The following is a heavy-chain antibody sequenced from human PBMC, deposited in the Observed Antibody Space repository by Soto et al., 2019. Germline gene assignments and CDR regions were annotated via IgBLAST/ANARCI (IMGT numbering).Heavy chain of an antibody. D-gene: IGHD6-13*01. J-gene: IGHJ4*02. Sequence: ASVKVSCKASGYTFSSYDIHWVRQAPGQGLEWMGWTNPSSGNTGYAQKFQGRVTMTRDRSKNTAYMELSSLRSEDTAIYYCARAGGSSWYGDVDYWGQGTLVTVSS. CDR1: GYTFSSYD. V-gene: IGHV1-8*01. CDR3: ARAGGSSWYGDVDY. CDR2: TNPSSGNT.